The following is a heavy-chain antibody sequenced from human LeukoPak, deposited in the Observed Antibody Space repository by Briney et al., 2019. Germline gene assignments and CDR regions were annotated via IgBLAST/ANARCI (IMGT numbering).Heavy chain of an antibody. J-gene: IGHJ3*02. Sequence: SETLSLTCTVSSGSISTSNYYWGWVRQPPGKALEWIGNIFYTGSTYYSPSLKSRVTISVDTSKNQLSLKLSSVTAADTAVYFCARGPYSYDSSGAFDIWGQGTMVTVSP. V-gene: IGHV4-39*07. CDR1: SGSISTSNYY. CDR2: IFYTGST. D-gene: IGHD3-22*01. CDR3: ARGPYSYDSSGAFDI.